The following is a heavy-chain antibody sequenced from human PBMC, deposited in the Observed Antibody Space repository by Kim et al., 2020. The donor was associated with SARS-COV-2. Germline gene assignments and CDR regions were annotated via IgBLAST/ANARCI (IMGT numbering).Heavy chain of an antibody. Sequence: YYNPSLKSRVTISVDTSKNQFSLKLSSVTAADTAVYYCVSTSSNLWFDYWGQGTLVTVSS. V-gene: IGHV4-39*01. D-gene: IGHD2-2*01. J-gene: IGHJ4*02. CDR3: VSTSSNLWFDY.